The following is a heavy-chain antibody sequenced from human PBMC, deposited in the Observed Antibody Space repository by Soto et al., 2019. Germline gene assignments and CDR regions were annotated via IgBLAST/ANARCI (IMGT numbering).Heavy chain of an antibody. V-gene: IGHV4-59*12. J-gene: IGHJ5*02. CDR2: IYYRGTT. CDR3: TRVATAVPS. Sequence: SETLSLTCNVSNGSRNFYYWSWIRQPPGKELEWIGNIYYRGTTNYNPSLQGRVTMSIDTSKNQFSLMLTSVTAADTAVYYCTRVATAVPSWGRGVLVTASS. D-gene: IGHD5-18*01. CDR1: NGSRNFYY.